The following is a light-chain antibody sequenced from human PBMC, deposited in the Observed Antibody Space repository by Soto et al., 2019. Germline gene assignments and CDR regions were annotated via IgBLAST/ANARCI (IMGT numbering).Light chain of an antibody. V-gene: IGKV3-20*01. Sequence: EIVLTQSRCTLSLSPGERATLSCRASQSVSSNYLAWYQQKPGQAPRLLIYGASSRATGIPDRFGGSASGTDFTLTISRLEPEDFAVYYCQQYGSSPLTFGGGTKVEIK. J-gene: IGKJ4*01. CDR1: QSVSSNY. CDR2: GAS. CDR3: QQYGSSPLT.